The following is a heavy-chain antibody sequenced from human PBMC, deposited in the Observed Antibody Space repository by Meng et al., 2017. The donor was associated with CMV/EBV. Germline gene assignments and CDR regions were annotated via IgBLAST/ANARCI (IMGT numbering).Heavy chain of an antibody. CDR2: ISSSSSYI. CDR1: GFTFSSYS. V-gene: IGHV3-21*01. Sequence: GESLKISCAASGFTFSSYSMNWVRQAPGKGLEWVSSISSSSSYIYYADSVKGRFTISRDNAKNSLYPQMNSLRAEDTAVYYCARGQGRIVVNWFDPWGQGTLVTVSS. J-gene: IGHJ5*02. D-gene: IGHD3-22*01. CDR3: ARGQGRIVVNWFDP.